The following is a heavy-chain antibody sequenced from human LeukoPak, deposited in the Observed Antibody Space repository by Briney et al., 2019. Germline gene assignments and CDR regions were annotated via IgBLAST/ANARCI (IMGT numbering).Heavy chain of an antibody. V-gene: IGHV3-74*01. Sequence: GGSLRLSCAASGFILSSYWMHWVRQPPGKGLVWVSRIKSDGSSTTYADPVKGRFTISRDNAKNTLYLEMNSLRAEDTAVYYCARGPYSSRVDYWGQGTLVTVSS. J-gene: IGHJ4*02. CDR2: IKSDGSST. D-gene: IGHD6-13*01. CDR1: GFILSSYW. CDR3: ARGPYSSRVDY.